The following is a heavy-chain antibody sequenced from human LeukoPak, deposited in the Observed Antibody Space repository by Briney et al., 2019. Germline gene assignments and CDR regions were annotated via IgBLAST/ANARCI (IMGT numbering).Heavy chain of an antibody. D-gene: IGHD2-8*01. CDR3: TRHKNDYCTSSRCYYYYYMDV. CDR2: INSNTGAT. CDR1: GYTFTDYY. Sequence: ASVKVSCKASGYTFTDYYMHWVRQAPGQGLEWMGWINSNTGATKYAQKFQGRVTMTMDTSISTAYMGLSSLTSDDTAVYYCTRHKNDYCTSSRCYYYYYMDVWGHRDHGHRLL. J-gene: IGHJ6*03. V-gene: IGHV1-2*02.